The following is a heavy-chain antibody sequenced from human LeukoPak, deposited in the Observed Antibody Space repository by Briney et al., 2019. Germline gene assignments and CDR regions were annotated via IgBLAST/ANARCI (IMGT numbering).Heavy chain of an antibody. Sequence: GSLRLSCAASGFAFDEYTMHWVRQAPGKGLEWVSLISGDGGRIYYADSVRGRFTISRDNSKNSLFLQMNNLRIEDTALYYCTKDRYCSSSSCPTDHWGQGTLVTVSS. CDR1: GFAFDEYT. D-gene: IGHD2-2*01. V-gene: IGHV3-43*02. CDR2: ISGDGGRI. CDR3: TKDRYCSSSSCPTDH. J-gene: IGHJ4*02.